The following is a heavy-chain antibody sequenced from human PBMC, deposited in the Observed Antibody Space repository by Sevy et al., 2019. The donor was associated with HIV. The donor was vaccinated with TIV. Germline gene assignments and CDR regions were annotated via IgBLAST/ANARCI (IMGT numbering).Heavy chain of an antibody. CDR2: ISGSGDST. CDR3: AKLYYDFWSGYYPHTLDF. V-gene: IGHV3-23*01. D-gene: IGHD3-3*01. J-gene: IGHJ3*01. Sequence: GGSLRLSCAASGFTFSNYAMSWVRQAPGKGLEWVSDISGSGDSTYYADSVKGRFTISRDNSKNTLYLQMSSLRADDRAVYYCAKLYYDFWSGYYPHTLDFWGQGTMVTVSS. CDR1: GFTFSNYA.